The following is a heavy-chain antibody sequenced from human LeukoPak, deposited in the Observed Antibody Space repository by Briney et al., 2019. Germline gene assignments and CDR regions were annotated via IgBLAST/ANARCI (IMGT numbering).Heavy chain of an antibody. D-gene: IGHD3-3*01. CDR1: GGTFSSYA. V-gene: IGHV1-69*13. CDR2: IIPIFGTA. CDR3: ARELRNDFWSGYFVY. Sequence: SVKVSCKASGGTFSSYAISWVRQAPGQGLEWMGGIIPIFGTANYAQKFQGRVTITADESTSTAYMELSSLRSEDTAVYYCARELRNDFWSGYFVYWGHGTLVTVSS. J-gene: IGHJ4*01.